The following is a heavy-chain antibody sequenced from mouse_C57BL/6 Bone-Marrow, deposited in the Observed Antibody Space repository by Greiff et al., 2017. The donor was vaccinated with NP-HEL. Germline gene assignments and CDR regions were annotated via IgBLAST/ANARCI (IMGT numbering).Heavy chain of an antibody. CDR2: IYPGNGDT. CDR3: ASPIYYGNYERYYYYAMDY. D-gene: IGHD2-1*01. J-gene: IGHJ4*01. V-gene: IGHV1-12*01. Sequence: QVQLQQSGAELVRPGASVKMSCKASGYTFTSYNMHWVKQTPRQGLEWIGAIYPGNGDTSYNQKFKGKATLTVDKSSSTAYMQLSSLTSEDSAVYFCASPIYYGNYERYYYYAMDYWGQGTSVTVSS. CDR1: GYTFTSYN.